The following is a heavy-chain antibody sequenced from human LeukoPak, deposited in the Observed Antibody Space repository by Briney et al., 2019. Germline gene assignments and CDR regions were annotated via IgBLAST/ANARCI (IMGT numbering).Heavy chain of an antibody. J-gene: IGHJ4*02. CDR2: IYYSGST. Sequence: SETLSLTCTVSGGSISSYYWNWIRQSPGKGLEWIGAIYYSGSTNYNPSLKSRVTISVDTSKNQFSLRLTSVTAADTAVYYSAREGMAVGFARFPIFNYWGQGTLVTVSS. V-gene: IGHV4-59*01. D-gene: IGHD6-19*01. CDR3: AREGMAVGFARFPIFNY. CDR1: GGSISSYY.